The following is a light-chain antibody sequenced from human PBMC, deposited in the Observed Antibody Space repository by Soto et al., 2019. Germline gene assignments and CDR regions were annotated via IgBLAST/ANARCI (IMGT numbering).Light chain of an antibody. Sequence: EIVITQAPATLSVSPGERATLSGRARQSVGSDLAWYQQKPGQAPRLLIYGAFNRATGIPDRFSGSGSGTDFTLTISSLENEELAVYYCQRYGGSPITVGKGTRREIK. V-gene: IGKV3D-15*01. CDR2: GAF. J-gene: IGKJ5*01. CDR3: QRYGGSPIT. CDR1: QSVGSD.